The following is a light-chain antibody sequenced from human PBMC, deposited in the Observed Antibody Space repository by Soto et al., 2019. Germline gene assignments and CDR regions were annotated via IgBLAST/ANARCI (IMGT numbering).Light chain of an antibody. J-gene: IGKJ1*01. V-gene: IGKV3-15*01. Sequence: EILMTQSPATLSLSPGERATLSCRASQSVITNVAWYQQKPGQAPRLLIYGASTRATGIPARFSGSGSGTEFTLTISSLLSEDFAVYYCQQYDNWPPWTFGQGTKVDIK. CDR3: QQYDNWPPWT. CDR2: GAS. CDR1: QSVITN.